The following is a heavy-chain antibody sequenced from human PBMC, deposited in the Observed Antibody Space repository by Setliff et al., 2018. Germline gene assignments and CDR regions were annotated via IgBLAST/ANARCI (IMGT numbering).Heavy chain of an antibody. CDR3: ARDGGEY. Sequence: PSETLSLTCAVSGYSISSGYYWSWIRQPAGKGLEWIGRIYTSGSTNYNPSLKSRVTISVDTSKNQFSLKLSSVTAADTAVYYCARDGGEYWGQGTLVTVSS. CDR1: GYSISSGYY. V-gene: IGHV4-61*02. J-gene: IGHJ4*02. CDR2: IYTSGST. D-gene: IGHD3-16*01.